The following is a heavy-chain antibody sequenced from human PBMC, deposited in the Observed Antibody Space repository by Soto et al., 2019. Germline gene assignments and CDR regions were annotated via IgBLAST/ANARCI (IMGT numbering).Heavy chain of an antibody. J-gene: IGHJ5*02. V-gene: IGHV4-59*01. CDR2: IYYSGST. Sequence: PSGTLCLTSTVSGGSISSYYWSWIPQPPGKGLEWIGYIYYSGSTHYTPSLKSRVTISVDTSKNQFSLKLSSVTAAATAVYYCARVSRGFDPWGQGTLVTVPS. CDR1: GGSISSYY. CDR3: ARVSRGFDP.